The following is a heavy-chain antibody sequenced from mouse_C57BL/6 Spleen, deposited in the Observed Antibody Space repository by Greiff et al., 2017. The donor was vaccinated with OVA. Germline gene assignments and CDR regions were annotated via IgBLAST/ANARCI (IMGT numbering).Heavy chain of an antibody. CDR3: AREALYYGSSRYFDV. D-gene: IGHD1-1*01. CDR2: ISYDGSN. J-gene: IGHJ1*03. CDR1: GYSITSGYY. Sequence: EVQLQQSGPGLVKPSQSLSLTCSVTGYSITSGYYWNWIRQFPGNKLEWMGYISYDGSNNYNPSLKNRISITRDTSKNQFFLKLNSVTTEDTATYYCAREALYYGSSRYFDVWGTGTTVTVSS. V-gene: IGHV3-6*01.